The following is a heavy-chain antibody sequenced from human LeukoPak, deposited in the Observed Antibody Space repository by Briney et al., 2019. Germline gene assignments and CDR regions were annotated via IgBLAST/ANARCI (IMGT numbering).Heavy chain of an antibody. CDR2: IYTSGST. J-gene: IGHJ6*03. D-gene: IGHD2-2*01. CDR1: GGSICSYY. Sequence: SETLSLTCTVPGGSICSYYWSWIRQPAGKGLEWIGRIYTSGSTNYNPSLKSRVTMSVDTSKNQFSLKLSSVTAADTAVYYCARDSVVVVPAASYYYYYMDVWGKGTTVTVSS. V-gene: IGHV4-4*07. CDR3: ARDSVVVVPAASYYYYYMDV.